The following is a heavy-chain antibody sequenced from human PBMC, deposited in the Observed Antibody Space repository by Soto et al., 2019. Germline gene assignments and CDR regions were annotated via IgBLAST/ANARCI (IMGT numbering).Heavy chain of an antibody. CDR2: FDPEDGET. Sequence: ASVKVSCKVSGYTLTELSMHWVRQAPGKGLEWMGGFDPEDGETIYAQKFQGRVTMTEDTSTDTAYMELSSLRSEDTAVYYCATPPSFYLNLYSSGWYPFDYWGQGTLVTVSS. D-gene: IGHD6-19*01. CDR3: ATPPSFYLNLYSSGWYPFDY. J-gene: IGHJ4*02. V-gene: IGHV1-24*01. CDR1: GYTLTELS.